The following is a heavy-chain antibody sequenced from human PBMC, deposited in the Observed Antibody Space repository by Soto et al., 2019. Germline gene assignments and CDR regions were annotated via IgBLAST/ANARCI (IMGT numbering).Heavy chain of an antibody. Sequence: QVQLQESGPELLKPSQTLSLTCTVSGDSITRGGYYWSWIRQHPGKGLEWIGFIYYSGITYYKPSLKSRLTISLDPSKNQFYLKLTSMTAADTAVYYCARRAQFGEFGADGFDPWGQGTLVTVSS. CDR3: ARRAQFGEFGADGFDP. D-gene: IGHD3-10*01. J-gene: IGHJ5*02. CDR2: IYYSGIT. CDR1: GDSITRGGYY. V-gene: IGHV4-31*03.